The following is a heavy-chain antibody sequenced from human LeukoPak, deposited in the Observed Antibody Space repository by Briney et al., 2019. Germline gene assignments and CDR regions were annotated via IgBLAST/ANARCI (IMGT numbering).Heavy chain of an antibody. CDR2: INYSGST. D-gene: IGHD6-13*01. CDR3: VRHIRDSSFFDP. Sequence: PSETLSLTCTVSGGSISSSSYYYGWIRQPPGKGLEWIGYINYSGSTYYNPSLKSRVTISVDTSKDQFSPKLTSVTAADTAVFYCVRHIRDSSFFDPWGLGTLVTVSS. CDR1: GGSISSSSYY. V-gene: IGHV4-39*01. J-gene: IGHJ5*02.